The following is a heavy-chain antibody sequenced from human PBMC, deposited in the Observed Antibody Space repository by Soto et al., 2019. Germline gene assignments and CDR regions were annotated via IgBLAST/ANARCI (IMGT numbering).Heavy chain of an antibody. J-gene: IGHJ2*01. CDR1: GGSISSGGYY. D-gene: IGHD2-8*01. V-gene: IGHV4-31*03. CDR2: IYYSGST. CDR3: AREIMPLTNDWYFDL. Sequence: SETLSLTCTVSGGSISSGGYYWSWIRQHPGKGLEWIGYIYYSGSTYYNPSLKSRLTISVDTSKNQFSLRLNPVTAADTAMYYCAREIMPLTNDWYFDLWGRGTLVTVSS.